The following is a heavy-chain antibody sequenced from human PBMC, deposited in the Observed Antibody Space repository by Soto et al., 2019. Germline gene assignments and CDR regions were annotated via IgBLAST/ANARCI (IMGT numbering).Heavy chain of an antibody. CDR3: AYYYDSSGHPYYFDY. J-gene: IGHJ4*02. CDR2: IYYSGST. Sequence: QLQLQESGPGLVKPSETLSLTCTVSGGSISSSSYYWGWIRQPPGKGLEWIGSIYYSGSTYYNPSLKSRVTISVDTSKNQFSLKLSSVTAADTAVYYCAYYYDSSGHPYYFDYWGQGTLVTVSS. D-gene: IGHD3-22*01. CDR1: GGSISSSSYY. V-gene: IGHV4-39*01.